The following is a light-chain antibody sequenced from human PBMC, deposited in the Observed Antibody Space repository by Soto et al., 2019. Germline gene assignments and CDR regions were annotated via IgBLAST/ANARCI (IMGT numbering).Light chain of an antibody. J-gene: IGKJ5*01. CDR1: QSISSY. Sequence: DIPMTQSPSSLSASVGDRVTITCRASQSISSYLNWYQQKPGKAPKLLIYDASSLQSGVPSRFSGSGSGTDFTLTISSLQPEDFATYYCQQSYSTPSITFGQGTRLEIK. CDR3: QQSYSTPSIT. V-gene: IGKV1-39*01. CDR2: DAS.